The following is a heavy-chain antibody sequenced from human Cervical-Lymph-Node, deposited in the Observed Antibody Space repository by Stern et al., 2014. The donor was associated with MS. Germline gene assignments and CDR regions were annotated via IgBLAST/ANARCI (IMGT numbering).Heavy chain of an antibody. CDR2: INTSNGNT. CDR1: GYTFTNYG. D-gene: IGHD5-24*01. Sequence: VQLVQSGAEVRKRGASVKVSCKASGYTFTNYGISWVRQSPGQGLEWMGWINTSNGNTNYEQKFQGRVTMTTDTSTNTAYMELGSLRSDDAAVYFCAKLATYGDRDYWGQGTVVSVSS. J-gene: IGHJ4*02. V-gene: IGHV1-18*01. CDR3: AKLATYGDRDY.